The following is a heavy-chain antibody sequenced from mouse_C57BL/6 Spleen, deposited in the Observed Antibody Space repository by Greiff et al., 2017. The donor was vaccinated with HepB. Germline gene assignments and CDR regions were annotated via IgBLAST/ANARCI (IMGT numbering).Heavy chain of an antibody. D-gene: IGHD2-2*01. Sequence: EVKLMESEGGLVQPGSSMKLSCTASGFTFSDYYMAWVRQVPEKGLEWVANINYDGSSTYYLDSLKSRFIISRDNAKNILYLQMSSLKSGDTATYYCARDGDGYGYAMDYWGQGTSVTVSS. J-gene: IGHJ4*01. V-gene: IGHV5-16*01. CDR2: INYDGSST. CDR1: GFTFSDYY. CDR3: ARDGDGYGYAMDY.